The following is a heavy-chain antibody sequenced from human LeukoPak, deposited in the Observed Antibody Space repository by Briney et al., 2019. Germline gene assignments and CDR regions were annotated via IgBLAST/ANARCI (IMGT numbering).Heavy chain of an antibody. CDR1: GGSISSYY. CDR3: ARSPGGSPDY. V-gene: IGHV4-59*01. Sequence: PSETLSLTCTVSGGSISSYYWSWLRQPPGTGLEWIGYIYYSGSTNYNPSLKSRVTISVDTSKNQFSLKLSSVTAADTAVYYCARSPGGSPDYWGQGTLVTVSS. J-gene: IGHJ4*02. CDR2: IYYSGST. D-gene: IGHD6-13*01.